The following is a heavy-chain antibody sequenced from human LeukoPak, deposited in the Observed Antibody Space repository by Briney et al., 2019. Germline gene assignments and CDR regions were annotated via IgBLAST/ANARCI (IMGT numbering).Heavy chain of an antibody. V-gene: IGHV4-31*03. CDR2: IYYSGST. Sequence: SETLSLTCTVSGGSISSGGYYWSWIRQHPGKGLEWIGYIYYSGSTNYNPSLKSRVTISVDTSKNQFSLKLSSVTAADTAVYYCARGGYRTLDYWGQGTLVTVSS. D-gene: IGHD5-18*01. CDR3: ARGGYRTLDY. CDR1: GGSISSGGYY. J-gene: IGHJ4*02.